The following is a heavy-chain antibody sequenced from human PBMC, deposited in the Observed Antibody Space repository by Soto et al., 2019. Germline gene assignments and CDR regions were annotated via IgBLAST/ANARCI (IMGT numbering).Heavy chain of an antibody. J-gene: IGHJ4*02. CDR2: ISAYNGNT. CDR3: ARGDYGDYDTPYYFDY. Sequence: VASVKVSCKASGYTFTSYGISWVRQAPGQGLEWMGWISAYNGNTNYAQKVQGRVTMTTATSTGTAYMELSSPRSDDTAVYYCARGDYGDYDTPYYFDYRGQRTLGTVSS. V-gene: IGHV1-18*01. CDR1: GYTFTSYG. D-gene: IGHD4-17*01.